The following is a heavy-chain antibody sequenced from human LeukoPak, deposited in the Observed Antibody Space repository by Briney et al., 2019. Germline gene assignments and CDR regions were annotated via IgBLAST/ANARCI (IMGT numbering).Heavy chain of an antibody. CDR3: ARGSDSYGYPYYYYYYMDV. CDR1: GVSISSLS. D-gene: IGHD5-18*01. Sequence: PSETLSLTCTVSGVSISSLSWSWIRQPPGGGLESIGAISNTGATNYNPSLKSRVTISVDTSNNEVSLKVTSVNATDTAVYYCARGSDSYGYPYYYYYYMDVWGKGTTVTVSS. CDR2: ISNTGAT. J-gene: IGHJ6*03. V-gene: IGHV4-59*11.